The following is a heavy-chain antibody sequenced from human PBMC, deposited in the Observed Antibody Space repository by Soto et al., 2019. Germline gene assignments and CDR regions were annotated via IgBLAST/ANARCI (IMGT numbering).Heavy chain of an antibody. Sequence: QVQLQESGPGLVKPSQTLSLTCTVSGGSISSGSYYWSWIRQLPGKGLEWIGYIYSSGSTYYNPSLKSRVTISVDTSKNQCSLKLNSVTAADTAVYYCATRTDYYYGSGSLGGMDVWGQGTTVTVAS. CDR1: GGSISSGSYY. D-gene: IGHD3-10*01. V-gene: IGHV4-31*03. CDR2: IYSSGST. J-gene: IGHJ6*02. CDR3: ATRTDYYYGSGSLGGMDV.